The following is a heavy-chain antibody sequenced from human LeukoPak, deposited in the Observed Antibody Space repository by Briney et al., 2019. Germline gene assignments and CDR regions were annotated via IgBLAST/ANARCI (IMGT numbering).Heavy chain of an antibody. J-gene: IGHJ4*02. Sequence: ASVKVSCKASGYTFTGYYMHWVRQAPGQGLEWMRRINPNSGGTNYAQKFQGRVTMTRDTSISTAYMELSRLRSDDTAVYYCARMYGSGSYLALDYWGQGTLVTVSS. CDR2: INPNSGGT. D-gene: IGHD3-10*01. CDR3: ARMYGSGSYLALDY. CDR1: GYTFTGYY. V-gene: IGHV1-2*06.